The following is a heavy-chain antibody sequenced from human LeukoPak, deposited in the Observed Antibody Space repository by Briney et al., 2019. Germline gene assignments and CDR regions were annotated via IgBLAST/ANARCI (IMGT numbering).Heavy chain of an antibody. D-gene: IGHD2-2*01. CDR3: ARYIVVVPAATDAFDI. CDR1: GFTFSSYE. CDR2: ISSSGSTI. Sequence: GGSLRLSCAASGFTFSSYEMNWVRQAPGKGLEWVSYISSSGSTIYYADSVKGRFTISRDNAKNSLYLQMNSLRAEDTAVYYCARYIVVVPAATDAFDIWSQGTMVTVSS. V-gene: IGHV3-48*03. J-gene: IGHJ3*02.